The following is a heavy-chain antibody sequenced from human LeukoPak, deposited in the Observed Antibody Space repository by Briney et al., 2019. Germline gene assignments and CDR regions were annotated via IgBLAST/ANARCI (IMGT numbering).Heavy chain of an antibody. D-gene: IGHD3-16*01. CDR2: IYYSGST. V-gene: IGHV4-59*08. CDR3: ARRLRLGDYTVHGMDV. J-gene: IGHJ6*02. CDR1: GGSISSYY. Sequence: PSETLSLTCTVSGGSISSYYWSWIRQPPGKGLEWIGYIYYSGSTNYNPSLKSRVTISVDTSKNQFSLKLSSVTAADTAVYYCARRLRLGDYTVHGMDVWGQGTTVIVSS.